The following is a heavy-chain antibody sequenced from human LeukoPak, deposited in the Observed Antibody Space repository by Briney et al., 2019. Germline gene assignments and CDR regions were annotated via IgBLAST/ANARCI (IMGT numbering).Heavy chain of an antibody. D-gene: IGHD3-10*01. V-gene: IGHV1-46*02. CDR2: NFFHDGTT. J-gene: IGHJ6*02. CDR1: GYSFNSHH. Sequence: ASVKVSCKASGYSFNSHHVHWVRQAPGQGLEWMGINFFHDGTTSNTQKFPGRLTMTRDTSTSTVYMELSSLRSEDTAVYYCARDSGNYHYDMDVWGQGTTVIVSS. CDR3: ARDSGNYHYDMDV.